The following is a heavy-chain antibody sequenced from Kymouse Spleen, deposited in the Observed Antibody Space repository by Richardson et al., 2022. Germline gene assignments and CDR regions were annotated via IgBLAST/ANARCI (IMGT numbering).Heavy chain of an antibody. D-gene: IGHD1-1*01,IGHD1-20*01. V-gene: IGHV4-34*01. Sequence: QVQLQQWGAGLLKPSETLSLTCAVYGGSFSGYYWSWIRQPPGKGLEWIGEINHSGSTNYNPSLKSRVTISVDTSKNQFSLKLSSVTAADTAVYYCARGRETGTTGFDPWGQGTLVTVSS. CDR1: GGSFSGYY. J-gene: IGHJ5*02. CDR3: ARGRETGTTGFDP. CDR2: INHSGST.